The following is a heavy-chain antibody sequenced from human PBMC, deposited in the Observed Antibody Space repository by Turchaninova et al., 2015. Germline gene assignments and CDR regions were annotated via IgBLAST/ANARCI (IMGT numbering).Heavy chain of an antibody. Sequence: EVQLVESGGGLVQPGGSLRLSCAASGFTFGNYDLSWVRPAPGKGLEWVSGIRGSRGSKYYEDSVKCRFTISRDSSMKTLYLQVNSLRVEYTAVYDCVLKGSAFDIWGQGTMVSVSS. CDR3: VLKGSAFDI. CDR2: IRGSRGSK. J-gene: IGHJ3*02. CDR1: GFTFGNYD. V-gene: IGHV3-23*04.